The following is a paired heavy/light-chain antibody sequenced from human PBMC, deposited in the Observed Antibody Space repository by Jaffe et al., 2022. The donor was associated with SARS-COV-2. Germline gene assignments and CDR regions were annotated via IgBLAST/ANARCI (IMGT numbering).Heavy chain of an antibody. CDR3: VKDHTYSSGYAEY. D-gene: IGHD6-19*01. J-gene: IGHJ4*02. CDR1: GFIFDDYA. CDR2: ISWNSGGI. V-gene: IGHV3-9*01. Sequence: EVQLVESGGGLVQPGRSLRLSCAASGFIFDDYAMHWVRQAPGKGLEWVSSISWNSGGIGYADSVKGRFTISRDNAKNSLYLQMNSLRADDTAFYYCVKDHTYSSGYAEYWGQGILVTVSS.
Light chain of an antibody. CDR3: SSYAGTNSLL. J-gene: IGLJ3*02. CDR1: SSDVGGYNY. Sequence: QSALTQPPSASGSPGQSVTISCTGSSSDVGGYNYVSWYQQHPGKAPKLLIHDVSKRPSGVPDRFSASKSGNTASLTVSGLQAEDEADYYCSSYAGTNSLLFGGGTKLTVL. CDR2: DVS. V-gene: IGLV2-8*01.